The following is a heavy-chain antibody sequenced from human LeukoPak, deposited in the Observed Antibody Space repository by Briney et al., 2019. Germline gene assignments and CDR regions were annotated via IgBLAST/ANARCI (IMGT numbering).Heavy chain of an antibody. CDR1: GGSFSGHY. CDR2: INHSGST. D-gene: IGHD2-8*01. CDR3: AQNGQSGFSFDP. J-gene: IGHJ5*02. V-gene: IGHV4-34*01. Sequence: SETLSLTCAVYGGSFSGHYWSWIRQPPGKGLEWIGEINHSGSTNYNPSLKSRLTISVDTSKNQFSLKLSSVTAADTAVYYCAQNGQSGFSFDPWGQGTLVTVSS.